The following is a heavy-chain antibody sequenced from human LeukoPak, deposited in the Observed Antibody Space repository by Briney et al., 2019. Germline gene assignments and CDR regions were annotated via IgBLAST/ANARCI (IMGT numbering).Heavy chain of an antibody. D-gene: IGHD6-13*01. CDR1: GGTFSSYA. J-gene: IGHJ6*04. CDR3: GAGYFYYYSMDV. V-gene: IGHV1-69*13. Sequence: SVKVSCKASGGTFSSYAISWVRQAPGQGLEWMGGIIPIFGTANYAQKFQGRVTITADESTSTAYMELSSLRSEDTAVYYCGAGYFYYYSMDVWGKGTTVTVSS. CDR2: IIPIFGTA.